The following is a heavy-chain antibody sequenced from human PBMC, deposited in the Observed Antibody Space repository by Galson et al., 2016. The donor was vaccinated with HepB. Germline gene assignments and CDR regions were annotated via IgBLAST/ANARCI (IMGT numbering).Heavy chain of an antibody. CDR2: INGDGSST. J-gene: IGHJ4*02. CDR3: ALGQGFLADS. V-gene: IGHV3-74*01. Sequence: SLRLSCAASGFSFSSYWMHWVRQAPGKGLVWVSRINGDGSSTSYADYVKGRFTISRDNAKNSLYLQMSSLRPEDTAVYYCALGQGFLADSWGQGTLVTVAS. CDR1: GFSFSSYW.